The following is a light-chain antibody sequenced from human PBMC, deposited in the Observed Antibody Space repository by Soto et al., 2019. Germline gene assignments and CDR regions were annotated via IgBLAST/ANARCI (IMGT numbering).Light chain of an antibody. CDR2: DVG. V-gene: IGLV2-11*01. CDR3: CSYAGSYTYV. J-gene: IGLJ1*01. Sequence: QSALTQPRSLSGSPGQSVTISCTGTISDVGGYNYVSRYQQHPGRAPKVMIYDVGKRPSGVPDRFSGSKSGNTASLTISGLQAEDEADYYCCSYAGSYTYVFGTGTKVTVL. CDR1: ISDVGGYNY.